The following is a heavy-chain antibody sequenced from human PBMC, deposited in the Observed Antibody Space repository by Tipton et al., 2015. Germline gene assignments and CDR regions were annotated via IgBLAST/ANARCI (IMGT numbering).Heavy chain of an antibody. CDR2: IYDGGRS. J-gene: IGHJ4*02. D-gene: IGHD4-17*01. CDR1: GGSFSGYY. CDR3: STYPYGDFSNYFDY. V-gene: IGHV4-34*01. Sequence: TLSLTCAVYGGSFSGYYWSWIRQPPGKGLEWIGEIYDGGRSNYKPSLKSRVTISVDKSKNQFSLKLSSVTAADTAVYYCSTYPYGDFSNYFDYWGQGTLVTVSS.